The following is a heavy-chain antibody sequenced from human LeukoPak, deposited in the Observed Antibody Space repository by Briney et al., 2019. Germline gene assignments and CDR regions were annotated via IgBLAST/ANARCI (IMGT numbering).Heavy chain of an antibody. CDR3: ARDVRQYSNWFDP. CDR1: GGSISSGGYF. Sequence: PSQTLSLTCTVSGGSISSGGYFWSWIRQHPGKGLECIGHIYYSGSTYYNPSLKSRVTISVDTSKNQFSLKLSSVTAADTAVYYCARDVRQYSNWFDPWGQGTLVTVSS. D-gene: IGHD5-18*01. V-gene: IGHV4-31*03. J-gene: IGHJ5*02. CDR2: IYYSGST.